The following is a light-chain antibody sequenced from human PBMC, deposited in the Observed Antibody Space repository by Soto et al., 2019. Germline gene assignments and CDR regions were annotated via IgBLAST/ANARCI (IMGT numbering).Light chain of an antibody. Sequence: DIQMTQSPSTLSASIGDRITISCRASQNIDTWLAWYQQRPGEAPKLLIYTASNLENGVPSRFSGSRSGTAFTLTISSLQPEDFATYYCQQYSDSSRSFGQGTQVE. J-gene: IGKJ1*01. CDR1: QNIDTW. CDR2: TAS. CDR3: QQYSDSSRS. V-gene: IGKV1-5*03.